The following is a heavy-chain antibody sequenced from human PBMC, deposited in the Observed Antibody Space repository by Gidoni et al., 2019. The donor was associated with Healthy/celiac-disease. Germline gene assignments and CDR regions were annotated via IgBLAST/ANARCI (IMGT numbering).Heavy chain of an antibody. CDR1: GGSFSGYY. CDR3: ARGPIVVVVAATPLYFDY. CDR2: INHSGST. V-gene: IGHV4-34*01. Sequence: QVQLQQWGAGLLKPSETLSLTCAVYGGSFSGYYWSWIRQPPGKGLEWIGEINHSGSTNYNPSLKSRVTISVDTSKNQFSLKLSSVTAADTAVYYCARGPIVVVVAATPLYFDYWGQGTLVTVSS. D-gene: IGHD2-15*01. J-gene: IGHJ4*02.